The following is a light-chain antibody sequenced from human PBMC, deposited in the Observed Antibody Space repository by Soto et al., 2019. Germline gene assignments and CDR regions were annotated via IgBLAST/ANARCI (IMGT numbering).Light chain of an antibody. J-gene: IGKJ5*01. CDR3: QQRSDWPSIT. CDR2: DAS. Sequence: EIVLTQSPATLSLSPGERATLSCRASQSVSTSLAWYQQKPGQAPRLLIHDASNRATGIPVRFSGSGSGTDFTLTIDSLELEDFAVYYCQQRSDWPSITFGQGTRLEIK. V-gene: IGKV3-11*01. CDR1: QSVSTS.